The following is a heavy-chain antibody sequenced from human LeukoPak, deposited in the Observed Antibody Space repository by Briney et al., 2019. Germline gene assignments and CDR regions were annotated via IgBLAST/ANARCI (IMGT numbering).Heavy chain of an antibody. D-gene: IGHD1-1*01. J-gene: IGHJ4*02. V-gene: IGHV5-51*01. CDR2: IYPGDSHT. Sequence: GESLKISCQASGYSFTKYWIGWVRQMSGKGLEWMGIIYPGDSHTRYSPSSEGQVTISADTSISTAYLQWSSLQASDTAMYYCVILFRNWSDGGVDQWGQGTLVTVSS. CDR3: VILFRNWSDGGVDQ. CDR1: GYSFTKYW.